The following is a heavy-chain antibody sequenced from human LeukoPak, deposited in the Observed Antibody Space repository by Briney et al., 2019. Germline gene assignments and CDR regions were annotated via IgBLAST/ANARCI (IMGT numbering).Heavy chain of an antibody. Sequence: GGSLRLSCAASGFTFSSYSMNWVRQAPGKGLEWVSSISSSSSYIYYADSVKGRFTISRDNAKNSLYLQMNSLRAEDTAVYYCARDPSTHLDAFDIWGQGTMVTVSS. CDR1: GFTFSSYS. CDR3: ARDPSTHLDAFDI. V-gene: IGHV3-21*01. J-gene: IGHJ3*02. CDR2: ISSSSSYI.